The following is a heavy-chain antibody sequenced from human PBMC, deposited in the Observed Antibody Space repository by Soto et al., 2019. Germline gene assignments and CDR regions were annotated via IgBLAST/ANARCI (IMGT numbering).Heavy chain of an antibody. V-gene: IGHV4-61*01. CDR2: FYDSVST. D-gene: IGHD5-12*01. Sequence: SETLSLTCTVSGGSVSSGSFYWSWIRRPPGKGLEWIGYFYDSVSTNYNPSLRSRVTMSVDTSKNQFSLKLSSVTAADTAVYYCAASAPPATNYYYAMDVWGQGTTVTVSS. J-gene: IGHJ6*02. CDR1: GGSVSSGSFY. CDR3: AASAPPATNYYYAMDV.